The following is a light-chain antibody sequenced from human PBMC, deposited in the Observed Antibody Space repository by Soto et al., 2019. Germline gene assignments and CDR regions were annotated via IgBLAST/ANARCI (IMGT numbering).Light chain of an antibody. CDR1: QGISSW. CDR2: TAS. J-gene: IGKJ4*01. CDR3: QQANIFPLT. V-gene: IGKV1-12*01. Sequence: DIQMTQSPSSVSASVGDRVTITCRASQGISSWLAWYQQKPGKAPNLLIHTASSLQSGVPSRFSGSRSGTAVSIPISSLQPEDFATYYCQQANIFPLTFGGGTKVEIK.